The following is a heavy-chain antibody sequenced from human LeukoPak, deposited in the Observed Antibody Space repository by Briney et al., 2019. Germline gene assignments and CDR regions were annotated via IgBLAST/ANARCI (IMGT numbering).Heavy chain of an antibody. CDR1: GGSISSYY. CDR2: IYTSGST. J-gene: IGHJ4*02. V-gene: IGHV4-4*07. D-gene: IGHD3-22*01. Sequence: PSETLSLTCTVSGGSISSYYWSWIRQPAGKGLEWIGRIYTSGSTNYNPSLKGRVTMSVDTSKNQFSLRLRSVTAADTAVYYCARVTGYMIEDYFDYWGQGTLVTVSS. CDR3: ARVTGYMIEDYFDY.